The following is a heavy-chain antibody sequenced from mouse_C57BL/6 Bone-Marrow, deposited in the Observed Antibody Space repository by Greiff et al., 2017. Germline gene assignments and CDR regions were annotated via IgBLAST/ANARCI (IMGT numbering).Heavy chain of an antibody. CDR1: GYTFTSYG. J-gene: IGHJ3*01. V-gene: IGHV1-81*01. CDR3: ARGGGWLLLFAY. D-gene: IGHD2-3*01. Sequence: QVQLQQSGAELARPGASVKLSCKASGYTFTSYGISWLKQRTGQGLEWIGEIYPRSGNTYYNEKFKGKATLTSDKSSSTAYMELRSLTSEDSAVYFCARGGGWLLLFAYWGQGTLVTVSA. CDR2: IYPRSGNT.